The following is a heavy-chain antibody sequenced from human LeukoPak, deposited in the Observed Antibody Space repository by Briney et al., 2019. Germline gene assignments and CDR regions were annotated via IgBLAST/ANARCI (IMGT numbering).Heavy chain of an antibody. J-gene: IGHJ4*02. CDR1: GFTFSSYW. V-gene: IGHV3-74*01. D-gene: IGHD7-27*01. Sequence: PGGSLRLSCAASGFTFSSYWIHWVRQAPGKGLVWVSRINSDGSSTSYADSVKGRFTISRDNAKNTLYLQMNTLRAEDTAVYYCVSIPGDWGQGILVTVSS. CDR3: VSIPGD. CDR2: INSDGSST.